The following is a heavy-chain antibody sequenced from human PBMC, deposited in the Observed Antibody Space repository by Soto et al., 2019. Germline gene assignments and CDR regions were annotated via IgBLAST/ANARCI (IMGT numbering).Heavy chain of an antibody. J-gene: IGHJ4*02. Sequence: QVQLVQSGAEVKKPGSSVKVSCKASGGTFSSYTIDWVRQAPGQGLEWMGRIIPILGIANYAQQFQGRVTTTADKSTTTPYMELPTLRSGVTTVYYCARSQPYDYVEYWGQGTRFTGSS. CDR2: IIPILGIA. CDR3: ARSQPYDYVEY. CDR1: GGTFSSYT. D-gene: IGHD2-8*01. V-gene: IGHV1-69*02.